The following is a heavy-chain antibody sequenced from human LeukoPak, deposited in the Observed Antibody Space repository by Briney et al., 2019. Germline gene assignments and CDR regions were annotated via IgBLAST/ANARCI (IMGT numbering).Heavy chain of an antibody. CDR2: ISSDGSSA. J-gene: IGHJ4*02. Sequence: GGSLRLSCAASGFTFSSNWMYWVRQAPGQGLVWVSRISSDGSSATYANSVKSRFTISKDNAKNTLYLQMNSLRAVDTAVYYCETFVGIAAGWGQGTLVTVSS. CDR3: ETFVGIAAG. CDR1: GFTFSSNW. D-gene: IGHD6-13*01. V-gene: IGHV3-74*01.